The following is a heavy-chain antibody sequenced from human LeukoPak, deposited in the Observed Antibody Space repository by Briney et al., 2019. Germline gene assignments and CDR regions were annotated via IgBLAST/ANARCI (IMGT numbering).Heavy chain of an antibody. CDR2: ISSSGHII. V-gene: IGHV3-11*04. CDR3: AELGITMIGGV. Sequence: PGGSLRLSCAASGFTFSDHYMSWLRQAPGKGLQWVSYISSSGHIIYYADSVKGRFTISRDDAKNSLYLQMNSLRAEDTAVYYCAELGITMIGGVWGKGTTVTISS. D-gene: IGHD3-10*02. J-gene: IGHJ6*04. CDR1: GFTFSDHY.